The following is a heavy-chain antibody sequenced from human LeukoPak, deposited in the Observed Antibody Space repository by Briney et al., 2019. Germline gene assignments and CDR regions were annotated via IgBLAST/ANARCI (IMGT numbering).Heavy chain of an antibody. J-gene: IGHJ6*02. CDR2: IYPGDSDT. CDR1: GYSFTSYW. CDR3: ARSKGIQLWLYDV. Sequence: GESLKISCKGSGYSFTSYWIGWVRQMPGKGLEWMGIIYPGDSDTRYSPSSQGQVTISADKSISTAYLQWSSLKASDTAMYYCARSKGIQLWLYDVWGQGTTVTVSS. V-gene: IGHV5-51*01. D-gene: IGHD5-18*01.